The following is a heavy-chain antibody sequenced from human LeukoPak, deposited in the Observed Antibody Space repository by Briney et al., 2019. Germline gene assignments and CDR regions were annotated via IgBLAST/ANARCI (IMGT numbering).Heavy chain of an antibody. V-gene: IGHV3-23*01. J-gene: IGHJ3*02. D-gene: IGHD4-23*01. Sequence: GGSLRLSCAASGFTISSYAMSWVRQAPGKGLEWVSVISSSGSRTSYADSVKGRFTISRDNSKNTLYLQMNSLRAEDTAVYYCARTDYGGAFDIWGQGTMVTVSS. CDR2: ISSSGSRT. CDR3: ARTDYGGAFDI. CDR1: GFTISSYA.